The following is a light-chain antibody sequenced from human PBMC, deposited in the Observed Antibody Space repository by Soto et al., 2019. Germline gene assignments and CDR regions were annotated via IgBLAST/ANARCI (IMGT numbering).Light chain of an antibody. CDR3: QQYVRSPYT. CDR2: GVS. CDR1: QTVRSSY. Sequence: EIVLTQSPGTLSLAPGEGATLSCSASQTVRSSYLAWYQQKPGQAPRLLIYGVSNRATDIPDRFSGRGSGTDFTLTISRLETEDFAVYYCQQYVRSPYTFGQGTKLEIK. J-gene: IGKJ2*01. V-gene: IGKV3-20*01.